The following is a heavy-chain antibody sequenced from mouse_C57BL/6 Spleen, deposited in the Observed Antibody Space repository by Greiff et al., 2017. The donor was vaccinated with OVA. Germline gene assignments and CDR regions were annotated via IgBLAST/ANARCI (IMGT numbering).Heavy chain of an antibody. V-gene: IGHV5-4*01. Sequence: EVKLMESGGGLVKPGGSLKLSCAASGFTFSSYAMSWVRQTPEKRLEWVATISAGGSYTSYPDNVKGRFPISRDNATNNLYLQMSHLKSEDTAMYYCARDKRYYYGSSPYAMDYWGQGTSVTVSS. J-gene: IGHJ4*01. D-gene: IGHD1-1*01. CDR1: GFTFSSYA. CDR3: ARDKRYYYGSSPYAMDY. CDR2: ISAGGSYT.